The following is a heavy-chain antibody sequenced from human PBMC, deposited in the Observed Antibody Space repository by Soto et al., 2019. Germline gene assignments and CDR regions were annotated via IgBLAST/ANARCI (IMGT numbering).Heavy chain of an antibody. CDR3: ARDFNNGSLDI. CDR2: IYYSGST. V-gene: IGHV4-59*01. D-gene: IGHD1-26*01. Sequence: PSETLSLTCTVSGGSISSYYWSWIRQPPGKGLEWIGYIYYSGSTNYNPSLKSRVAISVDTSKNQFSLKLSSVTAADTAVYYCARDFNNGSLDIWGQGXMVTVSS. CDR1: GGSISSYY. J-gene: IGHJ3*02.